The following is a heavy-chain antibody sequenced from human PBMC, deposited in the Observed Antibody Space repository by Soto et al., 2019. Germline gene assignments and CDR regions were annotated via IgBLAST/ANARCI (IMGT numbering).Heavy chain of an antibody. V-gene: IGHV4-30-4*08. CDR1: GGSISSGGYY. CDR3: ARVRIQLWYIDY. D-gene: IGHD5-18*01. Sequence: SETLSLTCTVSGGSISSGGYYWSWIRQHPGKSLEWIGYIYYGGSTYYNPSLKSRVTISVDTSKNQFSLKLSSVTAADTAVYYCARVRIQLWYIDYWGQGTLVTVSS. J-gene: IGHJ4*02. CDR2: IYYGGST.